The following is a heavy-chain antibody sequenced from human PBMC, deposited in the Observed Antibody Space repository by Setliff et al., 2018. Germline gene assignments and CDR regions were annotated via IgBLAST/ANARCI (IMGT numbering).Heavy chain of an antibody. J-gene: IGHJ4*02. CDR2: IDYSGNT. V-gene: IGHV4-39*01. CDR3: ARHRRSCSGASCHFDY. Sequence: SETLSLTCSVSGGSITSGGGFYWGWIRQSPGRGLEWLGSIDYSGNTFYNPSLKSRVSMSVDTSTKQFSLMLSSTTAADATVYYCARHRRSCSGASCHFDYWGRGALVTVSS. CDR1: GGSITSGGGFY. D-gene: IGHD2-15*01.